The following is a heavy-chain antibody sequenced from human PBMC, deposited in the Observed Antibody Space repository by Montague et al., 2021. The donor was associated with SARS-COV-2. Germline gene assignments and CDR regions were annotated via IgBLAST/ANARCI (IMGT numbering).Heavy chain of an antibody. D-gene: IGHD7-27*01. J-gene: IGHJ4*02. V-gene: IGHV3-33*01. Sequence: SLRLSCAASGFTYGKYGVHWVRQAPGKGLEWVASIWNDGSKKYHXXSLKGRFTISRDNSNNMLYLQMDSLRAEDAAVYYCVGDPGDPDTFDYWGQGTQVTVSS. CDR3: VGDPGDPDTFDY. CDR1: GFTYGKYG. CDR2: IWNDGSKK.